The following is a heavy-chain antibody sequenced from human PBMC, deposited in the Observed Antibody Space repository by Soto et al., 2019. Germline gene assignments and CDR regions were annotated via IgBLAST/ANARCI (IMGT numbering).Heavy chain of an antibody. D-gene: IGHD6-19*01. Sequence: QVQLVQSGSELKKPGASVKVSCKASGYTFTTYAMNWVRQAPGQGLEYMGWINTNTGNPTYAQGFTGRFVFSLDTSVSTAYLQISSLKAEDTSVYYCAGSIAVTGTGAFDYWGQGTLVTVSS. J-gene: IGHJ4*02. CDR1: GYTFTTYA. V-gene: IGHV7-4-1*02. CDR2: INTNTGNP. CDR3: AGSIAVTGTGAFDY.